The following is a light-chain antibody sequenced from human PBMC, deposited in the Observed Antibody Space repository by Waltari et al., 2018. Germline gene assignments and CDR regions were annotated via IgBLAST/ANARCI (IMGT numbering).Light chain of an antibody. J-gene: IGKJ3*01. CDR1: ESIDTD. CDR3: QQSYTTPLT. Sequence: DIRMTQSPPSLSASVGDRVTITCRASESIDTDLNWYQHKPRKAPEPLIYAASIVHGGVASRFSGSGSGTDFTLTISSLQPEDCAAYSCQQSYTTPLTFGPGTKVDSK. V-gene: IGKV1-39*01. CDR2: AAS.